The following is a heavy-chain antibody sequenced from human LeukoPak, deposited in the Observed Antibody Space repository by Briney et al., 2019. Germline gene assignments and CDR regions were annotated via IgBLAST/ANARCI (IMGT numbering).Heavy chain of an antibody. CDR2: TSGSGGTT. CDR1: GFTFNSYG. CDR3: AKDRVSAMVRGDMGY. J-gene: IGHJ4*02. D-gene: IGHD3-10*01. Sequence: GGSLRLSCAASGFTFNSYGMSWVRQAPGKGLEWVSGTSGSGGTTYYADSVKGRLTISRDNSKNTLYLQMNSLRAEDTAVYYCAKDRVSAMVRGDMGYWGQGTLVTVSS. V-gene: IGHV3-23*01.